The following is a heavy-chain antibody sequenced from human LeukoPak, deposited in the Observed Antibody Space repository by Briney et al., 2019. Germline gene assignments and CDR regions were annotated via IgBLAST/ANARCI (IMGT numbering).Heavy chain of an antibody. J-gene: IGHJ4*02. Sequence: GGSLRLSCAASAFTFSSYAMSWVRQAPGKGLEWVSGISGSGMSTYYADSGKGRFTISRDNSKNTLYLQMNSLRVEDTAVYYCAKDSGVSDIHVFDYWGQGTLVTVSS. V-gene: IGHV3-23*01. CDR2: ISGSGMST. CDR1: AFTFSSYA. CDR3: AKDSGVSDIHVFDY. D-gene: IGHD3-9*01.